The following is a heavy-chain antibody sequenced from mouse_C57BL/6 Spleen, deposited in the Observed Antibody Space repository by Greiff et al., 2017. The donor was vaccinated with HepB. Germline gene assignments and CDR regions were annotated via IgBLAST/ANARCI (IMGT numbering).Heavy chain of an antibody. Sequence: QVQLQQSGAELVRPGSSVKLSCKASGYTFTSYWMHWVKQRPIQGLEWIGNIDPSDSETHYNQKFKDKATLTVDKSSSTAYMQLSSLTSEDSAVYYCARPSTVVASGYFDYWGQGTTLTVSS. CDR3: ARPSTVVASGYFDY. CDR1: GYTFTSYW. D-gene: IGHD1-1*01. CDR2: IDPSDSET. J-gene: IGHJ2*01. V-gene: IGHV1-52*01.